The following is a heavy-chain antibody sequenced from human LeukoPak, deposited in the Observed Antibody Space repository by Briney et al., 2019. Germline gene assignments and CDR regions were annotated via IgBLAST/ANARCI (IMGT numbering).Heavy chain of an antibody. CDR3: AKDARRTSGWYFFDY. CDR2: ISDSGSLT. D-gene: IGHD6-19*01. Sequence: GGSLRLSCAASGFAFISQAMGWVRQAPGKGLESVSVISDSGSLTYYADSVKGRFTISRDNSKNTLFLQMNSLRAEDTAIYYCAKDARRTSGWYFFDYWGQGTLVTVSS. V-gene: IGHV3-23*01. J-gene: IGHJ4*02. CDR1: GFAFISQA.